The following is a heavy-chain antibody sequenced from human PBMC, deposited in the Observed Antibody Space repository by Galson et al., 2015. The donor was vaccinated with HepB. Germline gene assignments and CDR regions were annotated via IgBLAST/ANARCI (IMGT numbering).Heavy chain of an antibody. CDR3: TRDRHPPSAPFDY. Sequence: SVHVSCKASGYPFTAYFIHWVRQAPGQGLQWMGWIDPKSGGANYAQNFQVRVTMTRDTSISTAYMDLSSLRSDDTAVYYCTRDRHPPSAPFDYWGQGTLVTVSS. CDR1: GYPFTAYF. J-gene: IGHJ4*02. CDR2: IDPKSGGA. V-gene: IGHV1-2*02. D-gene: IGHD2-2*01.